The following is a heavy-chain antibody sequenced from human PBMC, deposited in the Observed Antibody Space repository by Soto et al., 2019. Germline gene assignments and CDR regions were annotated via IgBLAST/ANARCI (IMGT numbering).Heavy chain of an antibody. J-gene: IGHJ5*02. CDR3: ARDEGYGSGGSCYGLDP. D-gene: IGHD2-15*01. CDR1: AGTFSSYA. V-gene: IGHV1-69*13. CDR2: IIPIFGTA. Sequence: SVKFSCKASAGTFSSYAISWVRQAPGQGLEWMGGIIPIFGTANYAQKFQGRVTITADESTSTAYMELSSLRAEDTAVYYCARDEGYGSGGSCYGLDPWGQGTLVTVSS.